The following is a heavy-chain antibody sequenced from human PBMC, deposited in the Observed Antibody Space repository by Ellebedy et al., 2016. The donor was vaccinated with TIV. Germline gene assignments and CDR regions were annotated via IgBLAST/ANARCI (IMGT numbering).Heavy chain of an antibody. D-gene: IGHD1-26*01. CDR2: ISSSSSYI. CDR1: GFTFSSYS. Sequence: GESLKISXAASGFTFSSYSMNWVRQAPGKGLEWVSSISSSSSYIYYADSVKGRFTISRDNAKNSLYLQMNSLRAEDTAVYYCASVGSGSYYYYYGMDVWGQGTTVTVPS. J-gene: IGHJ6*02. V-gene: IGHV3-21*01. CDR3: ASVGSGSYYYYYGMDV.